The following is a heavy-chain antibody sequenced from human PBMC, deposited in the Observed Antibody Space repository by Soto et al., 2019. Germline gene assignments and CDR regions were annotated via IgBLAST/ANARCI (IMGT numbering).Heavy chain of an antibody. CDR1: GFTFSSYA. Sequence: GGSLRLSCAASGFTFSSYAMHWVRQAPGKGLEWVAVISYDGSNKYYADSVKRRFTISRDNSKNTLYLQMNSLRAEDTAVYYCARGDQVIAAAGYYDYWGQGTLVTVSS. D-gene: IGHD6-13*01. J-gene: IGHJ4*02. V-gene: IGHV3-30-3*01. CDR3: ARGDQVIAAAGYYDY. CDR2: ISYDGSNK.